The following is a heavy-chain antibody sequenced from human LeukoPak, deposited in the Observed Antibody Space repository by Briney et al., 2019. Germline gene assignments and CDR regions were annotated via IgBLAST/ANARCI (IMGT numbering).Heavy chain of an antibody. Sequence: SETLSLTCTVSGYSISSGYYWGWIRQPPGKGLEWIGSIYHSGSTYYNPSLKSRVTISVDTSKNQFSLKLSSVTAADTAVYYCARVVSEIDYWGQGTLVTVSS. D-gene: IGHD6-25*01. J-gene: IGHJ4*02. V-gene: IGHV4-38-2*02. CDR1: GYSISSGYY. CDR3: ARVVSEIDY. CDR2: IYHSGST.